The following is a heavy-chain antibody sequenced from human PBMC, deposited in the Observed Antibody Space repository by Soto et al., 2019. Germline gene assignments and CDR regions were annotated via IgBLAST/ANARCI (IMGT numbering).Heavy chain of an antibody. Sequence: TLEILRLTCTVAGGTISSYYGSWIRQPTGKGLEWIGYIYYSGSTNYNPSLKSRVTISVDTSKNQFSLKLSSVTAADTAVYYCARAQATLNTYYYDSSGYYWFDYWGQGTLVTVSS. CDR1: GGTISSYY. CDR3: ARAQATLNTYYYDSSGYYWFDY. J-gene: IGHJ4*02. V-gene: IGHV4-59*01. D-gene: IGHD3-22*01. CDR2: IYYSGST.